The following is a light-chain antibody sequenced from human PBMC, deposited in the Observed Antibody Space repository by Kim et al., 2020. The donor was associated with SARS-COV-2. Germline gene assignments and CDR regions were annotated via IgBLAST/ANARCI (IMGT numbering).Light chain of an antibody. V-gene: IGLV2-8*01. CDR1: SSDVGGYNY. Sequence: GQSVTISCKGTSSDVGGYNYVSWYQQHPGKAPKLMIYEVSKRPSGVPDRFSGSKSGNTASLTVSGLQAEDEADYYCSSYAGSHNLVFGGGTQLTVL. CDR3: SSYAGSHNLV. J-gene: IGLJ2*01. CDR2: EVS.